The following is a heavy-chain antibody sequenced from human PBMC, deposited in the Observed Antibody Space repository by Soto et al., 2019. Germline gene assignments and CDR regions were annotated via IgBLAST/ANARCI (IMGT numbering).Heavy chain of an antibody. CDR1: GYTFTSYG. CDR2: ISAHNGNT. Sequence: QVHLVQSGAEVKKPGASVKVSCKASGYTFTSYGITWVRQAPGQGLEWMGWISAHNGNTDYAHKLQGRVIVTRDTSTSTAYMDLRSLRSDDTAVYYCARVRYGDYWGPGAMVTVSS. CDR3: ARVRYGDY. V-gene: IGHV1-18*01. D-gene: IGHD1-1*01. J-gene: IGHJ4*02.